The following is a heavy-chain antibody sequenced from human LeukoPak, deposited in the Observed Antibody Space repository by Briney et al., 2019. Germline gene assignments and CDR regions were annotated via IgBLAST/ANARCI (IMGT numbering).Heavy chain of an antibody. CDR3: ARVEDPDSITMIVVAVDAFDI. D-gene: IGHD3-22*01. V-gene: IGHV4-39*07. J-gene: IGHJ3*02. Sequence: SETLSLTCTVSGGSISSSSYYWGWIRQPPGKGLEWIGSIYYSGSTYYNPSLKSRVTISVDTSKNQFSLKLSSVTAADTAVYYCARVEDPDSITMIVVAVDAFDIWGQGTMVTVSS. CDR1: GGSISSSSYY. CDR2: IYYSGST.